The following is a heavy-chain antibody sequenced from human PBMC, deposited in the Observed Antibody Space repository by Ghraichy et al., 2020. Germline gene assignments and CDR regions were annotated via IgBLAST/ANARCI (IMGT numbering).Heavy chain of an antibody. J-gene: IGHJ4*02. CDR1: GGSISSSSYY. Sequence: SETRSLTCTVSGGSISSSSYYWGWIRQPPGKGLEWIGSIYYSGSTYYNPSLKSRVTISVDTSKNQFSLKLSSVTAADTAVYYCARQITMIVVDWGQGTLVTVSS. CDR3: ARQITMIVVD. V-gene: IGHV4-39*01. D-gene: IGHD3-22*01. CDR2: IYYSGST.